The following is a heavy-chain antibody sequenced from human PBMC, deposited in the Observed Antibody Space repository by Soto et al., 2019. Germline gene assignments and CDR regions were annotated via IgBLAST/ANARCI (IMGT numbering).Heavy chain of an antibody. CDR3: AAGWLRFLEWFPQPYYGMDV. Sequence: SETLSLTCTVSGGSISTSHWSWIRQPPGKGLEWIGYISYSGSTNYNPSLKSRVTITRDMSTSTAYMELSSLRSEDTAVYYCAAGWLRFLEWFPQPYYGMDVWGQGTTVTVSS. D-gene: IGHD3-3*01. J-gene: IGHJ6*02. CDR2: ISYSGST. CDR1: GGSISTSH. V-gene: IGHV4-59*03.